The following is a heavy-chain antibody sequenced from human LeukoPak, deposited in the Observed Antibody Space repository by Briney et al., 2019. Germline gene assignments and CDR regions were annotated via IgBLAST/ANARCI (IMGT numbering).Heavy chain of an antibody. CDR3: TRRSSSSWSFDY. J-gene: IGHJ4*02. V-gene: IGHV4-59*08. CDR2: INYIGST. D-gene: IGHD6-13*01. CDR1: GGSINGFS. Sequence: SETLSLTCTVSGGSINGFSWSWLRQSPGKGLEWIGYINYIGSTDYNPSLKSRVTISVDTSKNQFSLKLISMTAADTAVYYCTRRSSSSWSFDYWGRGTLVTVSS.